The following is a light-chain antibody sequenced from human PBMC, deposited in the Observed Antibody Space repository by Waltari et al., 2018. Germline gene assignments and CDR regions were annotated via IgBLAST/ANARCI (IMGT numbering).Light chain of an antibody. J-gene: IGLJ1*01. V-gene: IGLV2-11*01. CDR1: SDDVGGFDY. Sequence: QSALTQPRSVSGSPGQSVTISCPGTSDDVGGFDYVSWYQQHPGKAPKVIIYDVTKRPSGVPHRFSGSKSGNTASLTISGLQAEDDADYYCCSYAGSPYVFGTGTKVTVL. CDR3: CSYAGSPYV. CDR2: DVT.